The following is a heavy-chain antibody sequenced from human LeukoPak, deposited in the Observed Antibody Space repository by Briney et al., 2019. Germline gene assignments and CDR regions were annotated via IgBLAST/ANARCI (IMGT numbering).Heavy chain of an antibody. D-gene: IGHD5-12*01. V-gene: IGHV3-30*18. CDR2: ISYDGSNK. CDR3: AKDRTAGYDGLVDY. J-gene: IGHJ4*02. CDR1: GFTFSNYG. Sequence: PGRSLRLSCAASGFTFSNYGMHWVRQAPGKGLEWVAVISYDGSNKYYTDSVKDRFTISRDNSKNTLYLQMNSLRAEDTAVYYCAKDRTAGYDGLVDYWGQGTLVTVSS.